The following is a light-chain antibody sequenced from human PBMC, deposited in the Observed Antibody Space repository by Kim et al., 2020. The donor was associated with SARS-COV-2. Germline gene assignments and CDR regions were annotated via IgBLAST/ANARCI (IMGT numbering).Light chain of an antibody. J-gene: IGKJ2*01. CDR1: QSVSSN. CDR3: QQYNNWHMYT. Sequence: EIVMTQSPATLSVSPGERATLSCRASQSVSSNLAWYQQKPGQAPRLLIYGASTRATGIPARFSGSGSGTEFTLTISSLLSEDFAVYYCQQYNNWHMYTFGQGNKLEI. CDR2: GAS. V-gene: IGKV3-15*01.